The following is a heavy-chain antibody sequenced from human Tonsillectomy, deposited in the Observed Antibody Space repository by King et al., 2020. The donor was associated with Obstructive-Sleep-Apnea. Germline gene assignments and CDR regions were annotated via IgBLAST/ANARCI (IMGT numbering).Heavy chain of an antibody. CDR3: ASQEDMATMNY. CDR2: IYYSGST. D-gene: IGHD5-24*01. CDR1: VGSISSSSYY. Sequence: QLQESGPGLVKPSETLSLTCTVSVGSISSSSYYWGWIRQPPGKGLEWIGSIYYSGSTYYNPSLKSRVTISVDTSKNPFCLKLSSVTAADTAVYDCASQEDMATMNYWGQGTLVTVSS. J-gene: IGHJ4*02. V-gene: IGHV4-39*01.